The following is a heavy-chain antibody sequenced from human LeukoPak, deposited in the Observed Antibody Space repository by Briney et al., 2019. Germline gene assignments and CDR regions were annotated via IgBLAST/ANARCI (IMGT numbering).Heavy chain of an antibody. J-gene: IGHJ3*02. CDR3: ARETARCAFDI. CDR2: IKQDGSEK. V-gene: IGHV3-7*01. Sequence: PGGSLRLSCAAFSSYWMTWVRQAPGKGLEWVANIKQDGSEKYYVDSVKGRFTISRDNAKNSLYLQMNSLRAEDTAVYYCARETARCAFDIWGQGTMVTVSS. D-gene: IGHD2-21*02. CDR1: SSYW.